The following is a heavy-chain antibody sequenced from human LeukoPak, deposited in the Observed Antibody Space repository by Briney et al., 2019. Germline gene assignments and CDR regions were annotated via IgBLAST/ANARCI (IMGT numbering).Heavy chain of an antibody. CDR3: VRDTYSDSTGNNLGY. V-gene: IGHV3-33*08. J-gene: IGHJ4*02. D-gene: IGHD3-22*01. CDR1: AFTFNSAW. Sequence: GGSLRLSCAASAFTFNSAWMSWVRQAPGKGLEWVAVIWYDGSNKYYADSVKGRFTISRDNSKKTLYLQMNSLRAEDTAVYYCVRDTYSDSTGNNLGYWGQGTLVTVSS. CDR2: IWYDGSNK.